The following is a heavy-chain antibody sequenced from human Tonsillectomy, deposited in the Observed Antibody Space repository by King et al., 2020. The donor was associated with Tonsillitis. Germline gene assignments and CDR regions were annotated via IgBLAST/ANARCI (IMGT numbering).Heavy chain of an antibody. CDR1: GFTFSSYG. D-gene: IGHD3-3*01. J-gene: IGHJ5*02. Sequence: VQLVESGGGVVQPGRSLRLSCAASGFTFSSYGMHWVRQAPGKGLEWVALISYDGSKKYYADFVKGRFTISRDNSKNTLYLQMNSLRAEDTAVYYCAKDTKYYDFWSGPQESWFDPWGQGTLVTVSS. CDR3: AKDTKYYDFWSGPQESWFDP. V-gene: IGHV3-30*18. CDR2: ISYDGSKK.